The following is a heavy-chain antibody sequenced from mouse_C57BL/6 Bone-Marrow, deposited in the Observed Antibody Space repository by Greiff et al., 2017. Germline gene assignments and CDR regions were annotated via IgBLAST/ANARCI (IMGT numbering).Heavy chain of an antibody. V-gene: IGHV1-26*01. D-gene: IGHD5-1*01. CDR2: NNPNNGGT. CDR3: ARSSYPYYYDY. J-gene: IGHJ2*01. CDR1: GYTFTDYY. Sequence: VQLQPSGPELVKPGASVTISCKASGYTFTDYYMNWVKQSHGKSLEWIGDNNPNNGGTSYNQKFKGKATLTVDKSSSTAYMKHRSLTSEDTSVYYCARSSYPYYYDYWGQGTTLTVSS.